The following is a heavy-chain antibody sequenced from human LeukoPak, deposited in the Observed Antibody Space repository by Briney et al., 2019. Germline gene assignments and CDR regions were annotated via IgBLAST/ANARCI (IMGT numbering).Heavy chain of an antibody. Sequence: PSETLSLTCTVSCFSLSSGYYWGWIRQPPGTGLEWIGSIYHSGSTYYNPSLKSRVTISVDTSKNQYSLKLSSVTAADTAVYYCARVTDFWSGYYTKWFDPWGQGTLVTVSS. V-gene: IGHV4-38-2*02. D-gene: IGHD3-3*01. CDR1: CFSLSSGYY. CDR2: IYHSGST. J-gene: IGHJ5*02. CDR3: ARVTDFWSGYYTKWFDP.